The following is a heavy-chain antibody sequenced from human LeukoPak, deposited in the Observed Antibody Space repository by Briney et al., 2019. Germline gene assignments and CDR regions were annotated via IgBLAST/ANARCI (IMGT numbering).Heavy chain of an antibody. CDR2: ISYDGSNK. D-gene: IGHD7-27*01. J-gene: IGHJ3*02. Sequence: GGSLRLSCAASGFTFSSYAMHWVRQAPGKGLEWVAVISYDGSNKYYADSVKGRFTISRDNSKNTLYLQMNSLRAEDTAVYYCARVGWGFKRAFDIWGQGTMVTVSS. CDR3: ARVGWGFKRAFDI. CDR1: GFTFSSYA. V-gene: IGHV3-30*04.